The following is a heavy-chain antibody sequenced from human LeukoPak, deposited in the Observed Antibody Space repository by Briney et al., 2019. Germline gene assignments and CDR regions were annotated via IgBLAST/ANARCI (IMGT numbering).Heavy chain of an antibody. CDR2: IYPGDSDT. J-gene: IGHJ4*02. CDR1: GYSFTTYW. V-gene: IGHV5-51*01. D-gene: IGHD3-3*01. Sequence: PGESLKISCKGSGYSFTTYWIGWVRQMPGKGLEWMGIIYPGDSDTRYSPSFQGQVTISADKSISTAYLQWSSLKASDTAMYYCARIASAIFGVASAFYWGQGTLVTVSS. CDR3: ARIASAIFGVASAFY.